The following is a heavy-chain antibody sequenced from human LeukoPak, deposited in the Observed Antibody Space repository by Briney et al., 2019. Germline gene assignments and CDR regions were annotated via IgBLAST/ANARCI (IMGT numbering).Heavy chain of an antibody. D-gene: IGHD3-16*01. CDR1: GFTFSSYG. V-gene: IGHV3-30*18. CDR2: ISYDGSNK. Sequence: GGSLRLSCAASGFTFSSYGMHWVRQAPGKGLEWVAVISYDGSNKYYADSVKGRFTISRDNSKNTLYLQMNSLRAEDTAEYYCAKDVVEFGGVWKNWFDPWGQGTLVTVSS. J-gene: IGHJ5*02. CDR3: AKDVVEFGGVWKNWFDP.